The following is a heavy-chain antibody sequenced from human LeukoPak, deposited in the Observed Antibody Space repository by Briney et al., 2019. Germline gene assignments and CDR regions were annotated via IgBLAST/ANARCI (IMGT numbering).Heavy chain of an antibody. V-gene: IGHV4-59*01. Sequence: PSETLSLTCTVSGGSISSYYWSWIRQPPGKGLEWVGYIYYSGITNYNPSLKSRVTISVDTSKNQFYLKLSSVTAADTAVYYCARAGGLLWFGELFPHYFDYWGQGTLVTVSS. CDR2: IYYSGIT. CDR3: ARAGGLLWFGELFPHYFDY. D-gene: IGHD3-10*01. J-gene: IGHJ4*02. CDR1: GGSISSYY.